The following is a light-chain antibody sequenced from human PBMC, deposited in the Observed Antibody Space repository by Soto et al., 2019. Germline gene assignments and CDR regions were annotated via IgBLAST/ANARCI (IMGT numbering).Light chain of an antibody. V-gene: IGKV4-1*01. CDR3: HQYYNTPWA. J-gene: IGKJ1*01. CDR2: WAS. CDR1: QSVLYSSNNKNY. Sequence: DIVMTQSPDSLAVSLGERATINCKSSQSVLYSSNNKNYLAWYQQKAGQPPKLLIYWASTRESGVPDRFSGSGSGTDFTLTISSLQAEDVAVYYCHQYYNTPWAFGQGTKVEIK.